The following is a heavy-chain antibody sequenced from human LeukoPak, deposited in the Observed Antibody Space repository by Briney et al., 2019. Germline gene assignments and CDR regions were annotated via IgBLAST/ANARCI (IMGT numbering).Heavy chain of an antibody. CDR1: GITFSSFG. J-gene: IGHJ5*02. CDR3: ARDGTVTAGPFDP. V-gene: IGHV3-33*01. CDR2: IWYDGSNK. D-gene: IGHD4-11*01. Sequence: GGSLRLSCAASGITFSSFGMHWVRQAPGKGLEWVAFIWYDGSNKYYADSAKGRFTISRDNSKNTLYLQMNSLRVEDTAVYYCARDGTVTAGPFDPWGQGTLVTVSS.